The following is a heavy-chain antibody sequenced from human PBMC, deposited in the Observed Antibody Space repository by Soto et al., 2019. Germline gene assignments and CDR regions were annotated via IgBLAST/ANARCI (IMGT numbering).Heavy chain of an antibody. V-gene: IGHV4-31*03. Sequence: SETLSLTCTVSGGSISSGGYYWSWIRQHPGKGLEWIGYIYYSGSTYYNPSLKSRVTISVDTSKNQFSLKLSSVTAADTAVYYCVYYYDSSGYFEYFQHWGQGTLVPVSS. D-gene: IGHD3-22*01. CDR2: IYYSGST. J-gene: IGHJ1*01. CDR1: GGSISSGGYY. CDR3: VYYYDSSGYFEYFQH.